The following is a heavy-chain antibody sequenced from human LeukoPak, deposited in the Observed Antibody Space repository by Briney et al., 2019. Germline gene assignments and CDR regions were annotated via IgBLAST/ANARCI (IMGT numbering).Heavy chain of an antibody. V-gene: IGHV3-11*01. D-gene: IGHD4-23*01. CDR1: GFTFNKFY. J-gene: IGHJ4*02. Sequence: GGSLRLSCEASGFTFNKFYMSWVSQAPGKGLEWISSISPTAFYTFCLDSVKGRFTISRDNAKNSLYLEMSNLRVEDTAVYYCAGDPSYGGHSDDIWGQGTLVTVSS. CDR2: ISPTAFYT. CDR3: AGDPSYGGHSDDI.